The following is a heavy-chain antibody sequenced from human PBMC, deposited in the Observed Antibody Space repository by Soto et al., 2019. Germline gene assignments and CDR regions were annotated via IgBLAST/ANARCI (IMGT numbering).Heavy chain of an antibody. CDR2: IYYTGTT. CDR3: GTSSTSYTDWFDP. J-gene: IGHJ5*02. Sequence: QLQLQESGPGLVKPSETLSLTCTVSGGSISSSRFYWGWIRQPPGKGLEWIGSIYYTGTTYYNPSLKTRVTISVDTCKKQCALNLSSVTAADTAVYYCGTSSTSYTDWFDPWGQGTLVTVSS. V-gene: IGHV4-39*01. D-gene: IGHD2-2*01. CDR1: GGSISSSRFY.